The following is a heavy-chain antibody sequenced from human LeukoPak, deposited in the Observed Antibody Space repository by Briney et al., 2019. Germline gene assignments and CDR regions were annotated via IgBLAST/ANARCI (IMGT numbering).Heavy chain of an antibody. CDR1: GFTFSGYS. Sequence: GGSLRLSCAASGFTFSGYSMNWVRQAPGKGLEWVSVINWNGVSTDYAASVKGPFTISRDNAKSSLFLQMNSLSAEDTALYYSAREDGFCSGGSCYQHWGQGTLVTVSS. CDR2: INWNGVST. CDR3: AREDGFCSGGSCYQH. D-gene: IGHD2-15*01. J-gene: IGHJ1*01. V-gene: IGHV3-20*04.